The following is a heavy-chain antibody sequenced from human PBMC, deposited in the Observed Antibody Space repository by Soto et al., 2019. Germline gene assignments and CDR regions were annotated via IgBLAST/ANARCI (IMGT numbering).Heavy chain of an antibody. CDR2: ISAYNGNI. Sequence: GAEVHVSCEGSACTFTNYGISGVRPPRGQGIEWMGWISAYNGNINYAQKFRGRVTMTTDTSTSSAYLEVRSLRSEDTTVYYSAGCGCSWDLRELDSWGRGTLVTV. J-gene: IGHJ4*02. CDR1: ACTFTNYG. CDR3: AGCGCSWDLRELDS. V-gene: IGHV1-18*01. D-gene: IGHD6-13*01.